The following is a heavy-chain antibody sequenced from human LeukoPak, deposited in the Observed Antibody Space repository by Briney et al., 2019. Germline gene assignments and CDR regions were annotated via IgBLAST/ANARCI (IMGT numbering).Heavy chain of an antibody. CDR1: GGSISSYY. J-gene: IGHJ4*02. CDR2: IYYSGTT. V-gene: IGHV4-59*01. CDR3: ARSGGYSSPQNY. Sequence: SSETLSLTCTVSGGSISSYYWSWIRQPPGKGLEWIGYIYYSGTTNYNPSLKSRVTISVDTSKSQFSLKLNSVTAADTAVHYCARSGGYSSPQNYWGQETLVTVSS. D-gene: IGHD6-19*01.